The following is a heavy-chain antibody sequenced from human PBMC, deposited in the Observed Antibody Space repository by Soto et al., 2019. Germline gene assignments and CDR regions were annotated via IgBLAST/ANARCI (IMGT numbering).Heavy chain of an antibody. V-gene: IGHV3-30-3*01. D-gene: IGHD2-21*01. J-gene: IGHJ4*02. CDR3: ARDYGDGYYYFDL. Sequence: QVPLVESGGGVVQPGRSLRLSCAASGFTFSDYTMHWVRQAPGKELEWVALMSSDGGNTHYTDSVKGRFTISRDNSKNTLYLQMDSLRLEDTTVYYCARDYGDGYYYFDLWGQGTVVTVSS. CDR2: MSSDGGNT. CDR1: GFTFSDYT.